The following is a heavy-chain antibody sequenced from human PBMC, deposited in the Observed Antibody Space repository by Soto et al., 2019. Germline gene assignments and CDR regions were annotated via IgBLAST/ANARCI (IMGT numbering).Heavy chain of an antibody. Sequence: EVQLLESGGDLVQPGGSLRLSCAASGFTFSNFAMSWVRQAPGSGLEWVSGISASGRDIHYADSVKDRFTVSRDNSKNTLYLQMNSLRAEDTAIYYCAKGKTSGWYYFDYWGQGALVTVSS. CDR2: ISASGRDI. V-gene: IGHV3-23*01. J-gene: IGHJ4*02. CDR3: AKGKTSGWYYFDY. CDR1: GFTFSNFA. D-gene: IGHD6-19*01.